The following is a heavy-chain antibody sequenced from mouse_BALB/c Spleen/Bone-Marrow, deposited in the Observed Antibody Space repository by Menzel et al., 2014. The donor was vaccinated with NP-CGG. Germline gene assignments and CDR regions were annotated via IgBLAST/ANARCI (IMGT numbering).Heavy chain of an antibody. V-gene: IGHV5-6-4*01. J-gene: IGHJ4*01. Sequence: DVKLQESGGGLVKPGGSLKLSCAASGFTFSSYTMSWVRQTPEKRLVWVATISSGGSYTYYPDNVKGRFTISRDNAKNTLYLQMSSLKSEDTAMYYCTRDAMDYWGQGTSVTVSS. CDR2: ISSGGSYT. CDR3: TRDAMDY. CDR1: GFTFSSYT.